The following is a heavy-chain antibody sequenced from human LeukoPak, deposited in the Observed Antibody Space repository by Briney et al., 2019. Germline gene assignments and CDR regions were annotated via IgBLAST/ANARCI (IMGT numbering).Heavy chain of an antibody. CDR3: AGGASEYSSSGDFAC. V-gene: IGHV3-48*01. CDR2: ISSSSSTI. D-gene: IGHD6-6*01. Sequence: PGGSLRLSCAASGFTFSTYSMNLVRQAPGKGLEWVSYISSSSSTIYYADSVKGRFTISRDNAKNSLYLQMNSLSADDTAVYYCAGGASEYSSSGDFACWGQGTLVTVSS. J-gene: IGHJ4*02. CDR1: GFTFSTYS.